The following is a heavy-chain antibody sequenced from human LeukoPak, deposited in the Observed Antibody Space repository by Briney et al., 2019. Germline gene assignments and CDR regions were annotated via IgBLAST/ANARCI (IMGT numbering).Heavy chain of an antibody. V-gene: IGHV3-13*01. CDR2: IGTAGDT. CDR1: GFSFSRND. J-gene: IGHJ6*02. Sequence: GGSLRLSCAASGFSFSRNDMHWVRQRTGKGLEWVSGIGTAGDTNYAGSVKGRFTISRETGKNSLYLQMRSLRAEDTAVYYCAGRTSWYYGFDVWGQGTTVTVSS. CDR3: AGRTSWYYGFDV. D-gene: IGHD1-1*01.